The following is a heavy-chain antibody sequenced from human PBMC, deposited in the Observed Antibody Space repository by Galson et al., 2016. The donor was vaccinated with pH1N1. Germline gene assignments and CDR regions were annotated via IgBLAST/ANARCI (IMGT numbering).Heavy chain of an antibody. CDR1: DFTFSSYE. J-gene: IGHJ3*02. Sequence: SLRLSCAASDFTFSSYEMSWVRQAPGKGLEWVAYVSSSGSAIYYADSVEGRLTISRENAGNSLFLHMSSLRAEDTAVYYCARDTSGHAPRPYGALDIWGQGTMVTVSS. CDR3: ARDTSGHAPRPYGALDI. CDR2: VSSSGSAI. D-gene: IGHD3-10*01. V-gene: IGHV3-48*03.